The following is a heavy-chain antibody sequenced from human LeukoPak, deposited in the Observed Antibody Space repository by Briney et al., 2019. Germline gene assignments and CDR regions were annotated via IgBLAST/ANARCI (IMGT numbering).Heavy chain of an antibody. Sequence: GASVKVSCKASGHTSSGYYMHWVRQAPGQGLEWMGRIDPNSGGTNYAQKFQGRVTMTRDTSISTDYMELSRLRSDDTAVYYCARDRYYYDSSGYYPYYFDYWGQGTLVTVS. CDR2: IDPNSGGT. CDR1: GHTSSGYY. CDR3: ARDRYYYDSSGYYPYYFDY. J-gene: IGHJ4*02. V-gene: IGHV1-2*06. D-gene: IGHD3-22*01.